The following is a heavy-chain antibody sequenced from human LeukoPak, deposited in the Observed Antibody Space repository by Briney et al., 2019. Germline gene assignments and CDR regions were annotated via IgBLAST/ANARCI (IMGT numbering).Heavy chain of an antibody. CDR1: GFTFSSYL. D-gene: IGHD6-13*01. CDR2: IYQDGIEK. CDR3: ASERPSSSWYDY. Sequence: PGGSLRLSCVASGFTFSSYLMTWVRQAPGKGLEWVANIYQDGIEKYYVGSVRGRFTISRDNAKNSLYLQMNSLRAEDTGVYYCASERPSSSWYDYWGQGTLVTVSS. V-gene: IGHV3-7*01. J-gene: IGHJ4*02.